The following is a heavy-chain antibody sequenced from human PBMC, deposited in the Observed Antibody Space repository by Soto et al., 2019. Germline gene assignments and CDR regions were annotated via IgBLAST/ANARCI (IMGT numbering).Heavy chain of an antibody. CDR2: IYYSGST. D-gene: IGHD3-22*01. J-gene: IGHJ4*02. CDR1: GYSISSGYY. V-gene: IGHV4-38-2*01. CDR3: ARHGRGSYYDSSGSDFDY. Sequence: PSETLSLTCAVSGYSISSGYYWGWIGQPPGKGLEWIGSIYYSGSTYYNPSLKSRVTISVDTSKNQFSLKLSSVTAADTAVYYCARHGRGSYYDSSGSDFDYWGQGTLVTVSS.